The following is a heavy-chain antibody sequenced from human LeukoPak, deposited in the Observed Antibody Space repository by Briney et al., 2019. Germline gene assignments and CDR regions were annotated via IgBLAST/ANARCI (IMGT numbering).Heavy chain of an antibody. D-gene: IGHD7-27*01. CDR1: GVSIRSHY. CDR3: ARDGEGDEGWDY. J-gene: IGHJ4*02. V-gene: IGHV4-59*11. CDR2: ISYGGST. Sequence: SETLCLTCTVSGVSIRSHYWIWIRQPPGKGLEWIGHISYGGSTIYNPSLKSRVTILPDTSKSQFSLRLSSVTAADTAVYYCARDGEGDEGWDYWGQGTLVTVSS.